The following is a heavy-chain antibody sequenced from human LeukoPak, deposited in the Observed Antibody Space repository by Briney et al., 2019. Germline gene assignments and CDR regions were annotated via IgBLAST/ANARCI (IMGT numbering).Heavy chain of an antibody. D-gene: IGHD6-6*01. J-gene: IGHJ4*02. Sequence: GESLKISCKGSGYRFTDYWIGWVRQMPGKGLEWMGTIYPGDSDTRYSPSFQGQVTMSADKSINTAFLQWSSLKASDTAMYYCASGAEELAALGFDSWGQGTPVTVSS. CDR1: GYRFTDYW. CDR2: IYPGDSDT. V-gene: IGHV5-51*01. CDR3: ASGAEELAALGFDS.